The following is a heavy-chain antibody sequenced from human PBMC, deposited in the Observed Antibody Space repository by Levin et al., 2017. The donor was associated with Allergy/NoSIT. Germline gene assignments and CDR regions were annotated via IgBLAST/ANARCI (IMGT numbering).Heavy chain of an antibody. D-gene: IGHD3-16*02. J-gene: IGHJ4*02. CDR1: RFTFSNYT. CDR2: ISSNGNNT. CDR3: VKDGGLGDYIWGSYHYTPEGYFDY. Sequence: PGGSLRLSCSASRFTFSNYTMHWVRQAPGKGLEYVSTISSNGNNTYYADSVKGRFTVSRDNSKNTLYLQMISLTTEDTAVYYCVKDGGLGDYIWGSYHYTPEGYFDYWGQGTLVTVSS. V-gene: IGHV3-64D*06.